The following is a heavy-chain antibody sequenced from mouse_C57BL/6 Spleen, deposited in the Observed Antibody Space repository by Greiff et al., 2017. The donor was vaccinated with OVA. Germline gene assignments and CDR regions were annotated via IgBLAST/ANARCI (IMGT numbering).Heavy chain of an antibody. Sequence: EVQVVESGGGLVQPKGSLKLSCAASGFSFNTYAMNWVRQAPGKGLEWVARISSNSNNYATYYAYSVKDRFTISRDDSESMLYLRMNNLKTEDTAMYYCGPTYYAMDYWGQGTSVTVSS. CDR1: GFSFNTYA. V-gene: IGHV10-1*01. CDR3: GPTYYAMDY. J-gene: IGHJ4*01. CDR2: ISSNSNNYAT.